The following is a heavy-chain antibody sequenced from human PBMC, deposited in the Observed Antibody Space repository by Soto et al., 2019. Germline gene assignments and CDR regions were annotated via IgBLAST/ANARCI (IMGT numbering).Heavy chain of an antibody. CDR1: GGSISSSSYY. CDR2: IYYSGST. Sequence: SETLSLTCTVSGGSISSSSYYWGWIRQPPGTGLEWIGSIYYSGSTYYHPSLTSRVTISVDTSKNQFSLKLSSVTAADTAVYYCARYGEPAYYDFWSGYLNWFDPWGQGTLVTVSS. D-gene: IGHD3-3*01. CDR3: ARYGEPAYYDFWSGYLNWFDP. J-gene: IGHJ5*02. V-gene: IGHV4-39*01.